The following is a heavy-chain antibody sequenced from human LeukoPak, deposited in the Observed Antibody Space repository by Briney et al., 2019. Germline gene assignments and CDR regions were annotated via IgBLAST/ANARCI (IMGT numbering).Heavy chain of an antibody. CDR1: GYTFTSYG. J-gene: IGHJ3*02. D-gene: IGHD3-22*01. V-gene: IGHV1-69*13. Sequence: SVKVPCKASGYTFTSYGISWVRQAPGQGLEWMGGIIPIFGTANYAQKFQGRVTITADESTSTAYMELSSLRSEDTAVYYCARAGYYYDSSGYPAANDAFDIWGQGTMVTVSS. CDR2: IIPIFGTA. CDR3: ARAGYYYDSSGYPAANDAFDI.